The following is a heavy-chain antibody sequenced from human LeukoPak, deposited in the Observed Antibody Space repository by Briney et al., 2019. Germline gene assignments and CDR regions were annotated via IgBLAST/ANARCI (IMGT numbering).Heavy chain of an antibody. CDR1: GYTFTSYG. V-gene: IGHV1-18*01. Sequence: ASVEVSCKASGYTFTSYGISWVRQAPGQGLEWMGWISAYNGNTNYAQKLQGRVTMTTDTSTSTAYMELRSLRSDDTAVYYCSHVDTAMVLGYWGQGTLVTVSS. D-gene: IGHD5-18*01. CDR2: ISAYNGNT. J-gene: IGHJ4*02. CDR3: SHVDTAMVLGY.